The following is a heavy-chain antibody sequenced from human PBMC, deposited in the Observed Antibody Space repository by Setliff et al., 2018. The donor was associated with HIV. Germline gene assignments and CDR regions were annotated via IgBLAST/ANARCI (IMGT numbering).Heavy chain of an antibody. CDR3: VRGKFRATWSLFAGQYFDF. CDR1: GYTFTNYY. CDR2: INPSNGDT. Sequence: ASVKVSCKASGYTFTNYYIHWVRQAPGQGLQWMGWINPSNGDTEYAQTFQGRVTMTRVTSITTVYMEVTGLQSDDTAVYYCVRGKFRATWSLFAGQYFDFWGRGTLVTVSS. D-gene: IGHD5-12*01. V-gene: IGHV1-2*02. J-gene: IGHJ4*02.